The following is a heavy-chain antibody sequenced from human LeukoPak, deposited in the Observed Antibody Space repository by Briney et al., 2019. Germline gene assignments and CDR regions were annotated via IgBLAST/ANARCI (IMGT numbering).Heavy chain of an antibody. J-gene: IGHJ4*02. CDR3: ARDSGDSSGYYSEFDY. Sequence: SETLSLTCTVSGGSIRSHYWSWIRQPPGKGLEWIGYIYYSGSTNYNPSLKSRVTISVDTSKNQFSLKLSSVTAADTAVYYCARDSGDSSGYYSEFDYWGQGTLVTVSS. CDR1: GGSIRSHY. V-gene: IGHV4-59*11. D-gene: IGHD3-22*01. CDR2: IYYSGST.